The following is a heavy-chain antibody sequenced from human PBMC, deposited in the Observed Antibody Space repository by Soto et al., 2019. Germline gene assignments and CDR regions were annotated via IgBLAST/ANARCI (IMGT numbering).Heavy chain of an antibody. D-gene: IGHD3-10*01. V-gene: IGHV4-30-2*01. CDR3: ARVRLSYYYGSGSPFDY. J-gene: IGHJ4*02. CDR1: GGSISSGGYS. CDR2: IYHSGST. Sequence: SETLSLTCAVSGGSISSGGYSWSWIRQPPGKGLEWIGYIYHSGSTYYNPSLKSRVTRSVDRSKNQFSLKLSSVTAADTAVYYCARVRLSYYYGSGSPFDYWGQGTLVTVSS.